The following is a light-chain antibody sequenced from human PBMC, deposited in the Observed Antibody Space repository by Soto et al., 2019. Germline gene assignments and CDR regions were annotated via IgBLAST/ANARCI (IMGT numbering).Light chain of an antibody. J-gene: IGLJ3*02. CDR2: YNN. V-gene: IGLV1-44*01. Sequence: QSVLTQPPSASGTPGQRVTISCSGSSSNIGSNTVNWYQHLPGTAPKLLIYYNNQRPTGVPDRFSASKSGTSASLAISGLQSEDEADYYCCSYTASDMWVFGGGTKLTVL. CDR1: SSNIGSNT. CDR3: CSYTASDMWV.